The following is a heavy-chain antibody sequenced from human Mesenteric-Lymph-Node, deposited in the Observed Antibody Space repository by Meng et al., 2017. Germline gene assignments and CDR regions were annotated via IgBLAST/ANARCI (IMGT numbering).Heavy chain of an antibody. V-gene: IGHV4-34*01. Sequence: SETLSLTCAVYGGSFSGYYWSWIRQPPGKGLEWIGEINHSGSTNYNPSLKSRVTISVDTFKNQFSLKLSSVTAADTAVYYCARDPLYGDYAGTLDYWGQGTLVTVSS. D-gene: IGHD4-17*01. CDR1: GGSFSGYY. CDR2: INHSGST. J-gene: IGHJ4*02. CDR3: ARDPLYGDYAGTLDY.